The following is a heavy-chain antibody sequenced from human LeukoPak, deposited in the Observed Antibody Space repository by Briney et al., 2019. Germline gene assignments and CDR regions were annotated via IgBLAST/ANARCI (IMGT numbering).Heavy chain of an antibody. CDR1: GFTCSSYA. J-gene: IGHJ4*02. D-gene: IGHD6-19*01. CDR2: ISGSGGST. Sequence: GGSLRLSCAASGFTCSSYAMSWVRQAPGKGLEWVSAISGSGGSTYYADSVKGRFTISRDNSKNTLYLQMNSLRAEDTAVYYCAKEDRIAVAGTEDGGDYWGQGTLVTVSS. V-gene: IGHV3-23*01. CDR3: AKEDRIAVAGTEDGGDY.